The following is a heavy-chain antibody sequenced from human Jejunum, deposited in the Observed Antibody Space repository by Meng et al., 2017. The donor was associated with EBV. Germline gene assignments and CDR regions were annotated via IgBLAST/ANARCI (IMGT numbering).Heavy chain of an antibody. CDR2: VYHGGTT. CDR3: ARQFDSRRNHWFDP. Sequence: LHLQGQGPGRVKPSETLSLTCIVSGGSISISTYLWGWIRQPPGKGLEWIATVYHGGTTYYSPSLKRRVTISVDTSRNQFSLKLSPVTAADTAVYYCARQFDSRRNHWFDPWGQGTLVTVSS. CDR1: GGSISISTYL. D-gene: IGHD3-10*01. V-gene: IGHV4-39*01. J-gene: IGHJ5*02.